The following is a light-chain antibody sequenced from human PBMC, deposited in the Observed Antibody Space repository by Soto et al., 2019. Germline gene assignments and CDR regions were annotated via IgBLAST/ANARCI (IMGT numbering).Light chain of an antibody. CDR2: GAS. J-gene: IGKJ1*01. CDR3: LQHNHFPWT. CDR1: QGIRKY. Sequence: QMTQSPSSLSASVGDSVTITCRAIQGIRKYLGWYQQKPGKDPQRLIYGASFLHTGVPSRFSGSGSGTEFTLTISSLQPEDFANYFCLQHNHFPWTFGQGTKV. V-gene: IGKV1-17*01.